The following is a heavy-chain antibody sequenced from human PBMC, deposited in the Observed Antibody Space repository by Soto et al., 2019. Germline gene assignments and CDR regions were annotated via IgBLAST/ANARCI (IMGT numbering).Heavy chain of an antibody. CDR3: AGLPTDIVVVPAARMDWFDP. V-gene: IGHV4-59*01. J-gene: IGHJ5*02. CDR2: IYYSGST. Sequence: SETLSLTCTVSGGSISSYYWSWIRQPPGKGLEWIGYIYYSGSTNYNPSLKSRVTLSVDTSKNQFSLKLSSVTAADTAVYYCAGLPTDIVVVPAARMDWFDPWGQGTLVTVSS. CDR1: GGSISSYY. D-gene: IGHD2-2*01.